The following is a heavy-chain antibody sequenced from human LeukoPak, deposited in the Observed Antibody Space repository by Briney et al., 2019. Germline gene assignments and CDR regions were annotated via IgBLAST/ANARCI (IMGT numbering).Heavy chain of an antibody. CDR1: GFTFSSYA. Sequence: TGGSLRLSCAASGFTFSSYAMSWVRQAPGKGLEWVSAISGSGGSTYYADSVKGRFTTSRDNSKNTLDLQLNSLRAEDTAVYYCAKGHQLRYFDLFTERGFGFWGQGTLVTVSS. V-gene: IGHV3-23*01. J-gene: IGHJ4*02. D-gene: IGHD3-9*01. CDR2: ISGSGGST. CDR3: AKGHQLRYFDLFTERGFGF.